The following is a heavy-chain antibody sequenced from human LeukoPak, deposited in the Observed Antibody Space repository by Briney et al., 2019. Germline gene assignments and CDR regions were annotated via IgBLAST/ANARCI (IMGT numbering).Heavy chain of an antibody. CDR1: GFTFSSYW. J-gene: IGHJ3*02. D-gene: IGHD3-3*01. CDR2: IKQDGSEK. V-gene: IGHV3-7*01. Sequence: GGSLRLSCAASGFTFSSYWMSWVRQAPGKGLEWVANIKQDGSEKYYVDSVKGRFTISRDNAKNSLYLQMNSLRAEDTAVYYCARPSAGTYYDFWSGYFSDAFDIWGQGTMVTVSS. CDR3: ARPSAGTYYDFWSGYFSDAFDI.